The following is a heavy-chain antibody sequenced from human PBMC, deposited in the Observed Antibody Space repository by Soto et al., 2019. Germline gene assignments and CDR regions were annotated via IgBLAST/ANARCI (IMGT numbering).Heavy chain of an antibody. V-gene: IGHV3-21*01. Sequence: GGSLRLSCAASGFTFSSYSMNWVRQAPGKGLEWVSSISSSSSYIYYADSVKGRFTISRDNAKNSLYLQMNSLRAEDTAVYYCARDLHYDCWSRRQIDYWGQGTLVTVSS. CDR1: GFTFSSYS. D-gene: IGHD3-3*01. CDR3: ARDLHYDCWSRRQIDY. CDR2: ISSSSSYI. J-gene: IGHJ4*02.